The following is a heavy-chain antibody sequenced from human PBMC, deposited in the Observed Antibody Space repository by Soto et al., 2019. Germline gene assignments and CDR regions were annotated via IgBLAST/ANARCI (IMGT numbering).Heavy chain of an antibody. CDR1: GASIGSSSPY. CDR3: ARAARGYSYFDY. J-gene: IGHJ4*02. CDR2: IYYSGST. Sequence: SETLSLTCTVSGASIGSSSPYWGWIRQPPGKGLEWIGTIYYSGSTYYSPSLKSRVTISVDTSQNHFSLDLISVTAADTAVYFFARAARGYSYFDYWGQVTLVTVSS. V-gene: IGHV4-39*02. D-gene: IGHD5-18*01.